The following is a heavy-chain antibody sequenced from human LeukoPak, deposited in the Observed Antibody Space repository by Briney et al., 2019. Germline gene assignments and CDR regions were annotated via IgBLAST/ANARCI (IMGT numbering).Heavy chain of an antibody. CDR3: ASITMVRGVIIGSFDY. CDR1: GGSINSSIYH. J-gene: IGHJ4*02. CDR2: IYYSGST. Sequence: SETLSLTCTVSGGSINSSIYHWGWIRQPPGKGLEWIGNIYYSGSTYYNPSLKSRVTISVDTSKNQFSLRLSSVTAADTAVYYCASITMVRGVIIGSFDYWGQGTLVTVSS. V-gene: IGHV4-39*07. D-gene: IGHD3-10*01.